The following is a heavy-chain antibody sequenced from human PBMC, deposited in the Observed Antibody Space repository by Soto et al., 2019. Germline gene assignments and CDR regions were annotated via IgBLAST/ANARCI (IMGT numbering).Heavy chain of an antibody. V-gene: IGHV4-39*07. CDR1: GGSISSSSYY. J-gene: IGHJ4*02. CDR2: IYYSGST. D-gene: IGHD5-18*01. Sequence: PSETLSLTCTVSGGSISSSSYYWGWFRQPPGKGLKWIGSIYYSGSTYYNLSLKSRVTISVDTSKNQFSLKLSSVTAADTAVYYCARRYGYSFDYWGQGTLVTVSS. CDR3: ARRYGYSFDY.